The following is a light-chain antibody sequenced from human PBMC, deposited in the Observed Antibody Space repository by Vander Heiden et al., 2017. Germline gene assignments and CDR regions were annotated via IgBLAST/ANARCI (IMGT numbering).Light chain of an antibody. CDR2: WAS. Sequence: DIVMTQSPDSLAASLGERATINCRPSQSVSYSSNNKNYLAWYQQKPGQLPKLLIYWASTRESGVPDRFSGSGSGTDFTLTISSLQAEDVAVYYCQQYYSTPWTFGQGTKVEIK. J-gene: IGKJ1*01. CDR3: QQYYSTPWT. CDR1: QSVSYSSNNKNY. V-gene: IGKV4-1*01.